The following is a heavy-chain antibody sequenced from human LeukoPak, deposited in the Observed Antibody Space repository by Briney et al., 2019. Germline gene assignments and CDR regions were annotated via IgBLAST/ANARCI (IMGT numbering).Heavy chain of an antibody. Sequence: SQTLSLTCTVSGGSISSGGYFWTWIRQRPGKGLEWIGYIHNSGSTYYNPSLKSRVTMSVDSSKSQFSLKLSSVTAADTAVCYCARDGGAQEYFFDFWGQGTLVTVSS. CDR2: IHNSGST. V-gene: IGHV4-31*03. J-gene: IGHJ4*02. D-gene: IGHD3-16*01. CDR3: ARDGGAQEYFFDF. CDR1: GGSISSGGYF.